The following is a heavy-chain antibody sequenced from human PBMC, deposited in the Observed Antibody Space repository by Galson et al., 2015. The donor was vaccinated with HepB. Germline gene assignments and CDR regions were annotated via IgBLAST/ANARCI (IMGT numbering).Heavy chain of an antibody. CDR2: IFPDDSDT. D-gene: IGHD6-13*01. CDR1: GYIFTNYW. CDR3: ARPIAAAGTKYWYLDL. Sequence: QSGAEVKKPGESLKISCKASGYIFTNYWIGWVRQMPGKGLEWMGTIFPDDSDTRYSPSFRGQVTISADESISTAYLHWNSLKASDTAIYYCARPIAAAGTKYWYLDLWGRGTLVTVSS. J-gene: IGHJ2*01. V-gene: IGHV5-51*01.